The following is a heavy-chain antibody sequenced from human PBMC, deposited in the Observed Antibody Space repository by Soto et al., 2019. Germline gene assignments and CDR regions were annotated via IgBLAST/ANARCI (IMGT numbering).Heavy chain of an antibody. CDR3: ARDQLRPGILYSLGVLLPEYGL. V-gene: IGHV3-23*01. D-gene: IGHD3-22*01. Sequence: GGSLRLSCAAPGLAFSTFAMSWVRQAPGKGLEWVAAISVSGNNAYYAGSVKGRFTISRDNSQNSVFLQMSSLRADDTAVYYCARDQLRPGILYSLGVLLPEYGLWGQGTLVTVSS. CDR2: ISVSGNNA. CDR1: GLAFSTFA. J-gene: IGHJ4*02.